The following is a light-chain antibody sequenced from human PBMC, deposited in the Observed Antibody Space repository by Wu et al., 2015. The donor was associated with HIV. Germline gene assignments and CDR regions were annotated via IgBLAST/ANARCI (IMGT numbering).Light chain of an antibody. CDR3: QQYDKGWT. V-gene: IGKV3-15*01. J-gene: IGKJ1*01. CDR1: QSISSN. CDR2: GAS. Sequence: VMTQSPATLSVSPGETATLSCWASQSISSNLAWYRQKPGQAPRLLIHGASTRATGISTRFTGSGSGTEFTLTIRNLQSKDFATYYCQQYDKGWTFGQGTKVETK.